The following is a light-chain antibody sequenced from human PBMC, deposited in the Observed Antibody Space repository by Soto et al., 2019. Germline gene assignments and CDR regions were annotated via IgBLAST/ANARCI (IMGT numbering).Light chain of an antibody. Sequence: DIQMTQSPSTLSASVGDRVTITWRASQSISDWLAWYQQKPGKAPKLLVYRASSLDTGVPSRFSGTGSGTEFTLTINSLQPDDFATYYCQQYDSFRTFGGGTKVQMK. CDR1: QSISDW. CDR3: QQYDSFRT. CDR2: RAS. V-gene: IGKV1-5*03. J-gene: IGKJ4*01.